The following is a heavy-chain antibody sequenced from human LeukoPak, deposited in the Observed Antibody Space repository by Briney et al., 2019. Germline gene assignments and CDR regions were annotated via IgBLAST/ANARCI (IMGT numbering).Heavy chain of an antibody. Sequence: ASVKVPCKASGYTFTGYYMHWVRQAPGQGLEWMGWINPNSGGTNYAQKFQGRVTMTRDTSISTAYMELSRLRSDDTAVYYCRTVVTASPQDAFDIWGQGTMVTVSS. CDR1: GYTFTGYY. CDR3: RTVVTASPQDAFDI. CDR2: INPNSGGT. V-gene: IGHV1-2*02. J-gene: IGHJ3*02. D-gene: IGHD2-21*02.